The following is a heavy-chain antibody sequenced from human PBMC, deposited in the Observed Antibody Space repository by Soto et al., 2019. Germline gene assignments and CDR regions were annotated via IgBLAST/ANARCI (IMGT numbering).Heavy chain of an antibody. J-gene: IGHJ4*02. CDR1: GFTFSSYA. D-gene: IGHD1-7*01. Sequence: GGSLRLSCSASGFTFSSYAMHWVRQAPGKGLEYVSAISSNGGSTYYADSVKGRFTISRDNSKNTLYLQMSSLRAEDTAVYYCVKERHLELLVYWGQGTLVTVSS. CDR2: ISSNGGST. CDR3: VKERHLELLVY. V-gene: IGHV3-64D*08.